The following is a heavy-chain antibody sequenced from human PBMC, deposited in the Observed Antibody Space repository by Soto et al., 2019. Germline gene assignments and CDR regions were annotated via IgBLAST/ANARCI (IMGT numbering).Heavy chain of an antibody. CDR1: GYTFTSYG. Sequence: QVQLVQSGAEVKKPGASVKVSCKASGYTFTSYGISWVRQAPGQGLEWMGWISAYNGNTNYAQKLQGRVTMTTDTSTSTANMELRSLRSDDTAVYYWERDPPRYSYGYVRSMGMDVWGQGTTVTVSS. D-gene: IGHD5-18*01. V-gene: IGHV1-18*01. CDR2: ISAYNGNT. J-gene: IGHJ6*02. CDR3: ERDPPRYSYGYVRSMGMDV.